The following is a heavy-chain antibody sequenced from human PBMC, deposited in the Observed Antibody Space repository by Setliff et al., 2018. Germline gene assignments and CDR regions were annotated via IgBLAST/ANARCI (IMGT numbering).Heavy chain of an antibody. CDR1: GGSISSSY. D-gene: IGHD3-22*01. Sequence: PSETLSLTCTVSGGSISSSYWSWIRQPPGKGLEWIGYLYSSGSTNNNPSLKSRVTTSVDTSKNQFSLELSSVTAADTAVYYCASAAKGASSSYYGLWLDPWGQGALEAVSS. CDR3: ASAAKGASSSYYGLWLDP. CDR2: LYSSGST. J-gene: IGHJ5*02. V-gene: IGHV4-59*01.